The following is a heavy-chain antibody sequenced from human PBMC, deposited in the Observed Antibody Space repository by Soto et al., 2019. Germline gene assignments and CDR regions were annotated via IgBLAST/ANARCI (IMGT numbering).Heavy chain of an antibody. V-gene: IGHV3-7*03. CDR1: GFTFSNYW. Sequence: QSGGSLRLSCAASGFTFSNYWMSWVRQAPGKGLEWVANIKQDGGDQYYVDSVKGRFSISRDNAKNSLYLQMNSLRAEDTAVYYCARDEEIDYWGQGTLVTVSS. J-gene: IGHJ4*02. CDR2: IKQDGGDQ. CDR3: ARDEEIDY.